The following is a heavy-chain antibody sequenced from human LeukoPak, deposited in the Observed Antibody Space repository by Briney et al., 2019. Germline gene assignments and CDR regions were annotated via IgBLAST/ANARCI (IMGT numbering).Heavy chain of an antibody. CDR1: GFTFSSYA. J-gene: IGHJ4*02. CDR2: ISGSGGST. CDR3: AKDFEYSGYSSSNFDY. Sequence: GGSPRLSCAASGFTFSSYAMSWVRQAPGKGLEWVSGISGSGGSTYYADSVKGRFTISRDNPKNTLFLQMNSLRAEDTAVYYCAKDFEYSGYSSSNFDYWGQGTLVTVSS. V-gene: IGHV3-23*01. D-gene: IGHD6-13*01.